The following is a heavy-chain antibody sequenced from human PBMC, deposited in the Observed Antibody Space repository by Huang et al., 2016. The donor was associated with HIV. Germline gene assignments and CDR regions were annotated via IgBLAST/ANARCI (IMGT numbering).Heavy chain of an antibody. J-gene: IGHJ5*02. Sequence: QVLLVQSGAEVRKPGSSVKVSCTAFGGTFSSYAISWVRQAPGPGLEWMGGIIPIFGTANYTQKFQGRVTITGDESTNTGYMELTRLTSEDTAVYYCARTAYSYGFRQGYNWFDPWGQGTPVTVSS. V-gene: IGHV1-69*13. CDR2: IIPIFGTA. D-gene: IGHD5-18*01. CDR1: GGTFSSYA. CDR3: ARTAYSYGFRQGYNWFDP.